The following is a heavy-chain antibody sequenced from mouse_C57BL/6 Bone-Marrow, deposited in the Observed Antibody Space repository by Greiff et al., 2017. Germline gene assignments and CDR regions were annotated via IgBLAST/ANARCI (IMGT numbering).Heavy chain of an antibody. CDR2: IYPGSGST. J-gene: IGHJ3*01. CDR3: ARESSRFAY. V-gene: IGHV1-55*01. D-gene: IGHD1-3*01. Sequence: QVQLQQPGAELVKPGASVKISCKASGSTFPSYWITGVKQRPGQGLEWIGDIYPGSGSTNYNEKFKSKATLTVDTSSSTAYMQLSSLTSEDSAVYYCARESSRFAYWGQGTLVTVSA. CDR1: GSTFPSYW.